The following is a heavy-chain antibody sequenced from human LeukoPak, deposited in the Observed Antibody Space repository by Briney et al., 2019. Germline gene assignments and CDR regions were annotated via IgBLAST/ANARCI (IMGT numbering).Heavy chain of an antibody. CDR2: IYYSGST. J-gene: IGHJ4*02. CDR3: ARAIAVAGTIDY. V-gene: IGHV4-59*01. Sequence: SETLSLTCTVSAGSISSSYWSWIRQPPGKGLEWIGYIYYSGSTNYNPSLKSRVTISVDTSKNQISLKLSPVTAADTAVYYCARAIAVAGTIDYWGQGTLVTVSS. CDR1: AGSISSSY. D-gene: IGHD6-19*01.